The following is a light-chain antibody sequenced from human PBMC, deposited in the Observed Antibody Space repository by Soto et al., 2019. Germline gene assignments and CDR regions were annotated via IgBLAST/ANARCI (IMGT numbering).Light chain of an antibody. J-gene: IGKJ1*01. CDR3: QQSYSTPWT. V-gene: IGKV1-39*01. Sequence: DIQMTQSPSSLSASVGDRVTITCRASQSSSSYVKWYQQKPGKAPKLLIYAASSLQSGVPSRFSGSGSGTDFTLTISSLQPEDFATYYCQQSYSTPWTFGQGTKVEIK. CDR1: QSSSSY. CDR2: AAS.